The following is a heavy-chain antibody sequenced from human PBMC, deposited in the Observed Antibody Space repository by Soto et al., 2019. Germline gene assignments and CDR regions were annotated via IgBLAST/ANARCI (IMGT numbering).Heavy chain of an antibody. CDR2: ISAYNGNT. CDR1: GYTFTSYG. D-gene: IGHD1-7*01. J-gene: IGHJ6*02. Sequence: ASVKVSCKASGYTFTSYGISWVRQAPGQGLEWMGWISAYNGNTNYAQKLQGRVTMTTGTSTSTAYMELRSLRSDDTAVYYCARGITGTTFGLYYYGMDVWGQGTTVTVSS. CDR3: ARGITGTTFGLYYYGMDV. V-gene: IGHV1-18*04.